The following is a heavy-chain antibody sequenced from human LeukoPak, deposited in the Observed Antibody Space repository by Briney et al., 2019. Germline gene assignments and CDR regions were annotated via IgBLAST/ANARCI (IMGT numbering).Heavy chain of an antibody. CDR1: GFTFSSYA. D-gene: IGHD6-6*01. V-gene: IGHV3-23*01. CDR2: ISGSGGST. CDR3: AKDESGSSARGAFDI. J-gene: IGHJ3*02. Sequence: GGSLRPSCAASGFTFSSYAMSWVRQAPGKGLEWVSAISGSGGSTYYADSVRGRFTISRDNSKNTLYLQMNSLRAEDTAVYYCAKDESGSSARGAFDIWGQGTMVTVSS.